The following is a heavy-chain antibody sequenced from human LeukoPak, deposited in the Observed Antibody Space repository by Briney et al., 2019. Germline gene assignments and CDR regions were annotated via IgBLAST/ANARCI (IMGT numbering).Heavy chain of an antibody. CDR2: IYHSGST. Sequence: SETLSLTCAVSGGSISSSNWWSWVRQPPGKGLEWIGEIYHSGSTNYNPSLKSRVTISVDKSKNRFSLKLSSVTAADTAVYYCARGGSGWYQGFDYWGQGTLVTVSS. V-gene: IGHV4-4*02. D-gene: IGHD6-19*01. CDR1: GGSISSSNW. CDR3: ARGGSGWYQGFDY. J-gene: IGHJ4*02.